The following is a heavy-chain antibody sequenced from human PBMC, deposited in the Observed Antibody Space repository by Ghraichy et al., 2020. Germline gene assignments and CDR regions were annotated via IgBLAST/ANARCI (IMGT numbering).Heavy chain of an antibody. CDR2: INHSGST. D-gene: IGHD3-3*01. CDR3: AREIPIRFLEWSHYYYMDV. V-gene: IGHV4-34*01. Sequence: GSLSLTCAVYGGSFSGYYWSWIRQPPGKGLEWIGEINHSGSTNYNPSLKSRVTISVDTSKNQFSLKLSSVTAADTAVYYCAREIPIRFLEWSHYYYMDVWGKGTTVTVSS. J-gene: IGHJ6*03. CDR1: GGSFSGYY.